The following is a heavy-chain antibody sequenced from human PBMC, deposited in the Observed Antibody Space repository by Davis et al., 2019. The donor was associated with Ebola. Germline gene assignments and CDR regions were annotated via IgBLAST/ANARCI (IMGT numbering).Heavy chain of an antibody. J-gene: IGHJ3*02. V-gene: IGHV4-31*03. D-gene: IGHD3-3*01. CDR1: GGSISSGGYY. CDR3: ARTQYYDFWSGYSKFAFDI. Sequence: SETLSLTCTVSGGSISSGGYYWSWIRQHPGKGLEWIGYIYYSGSTYYNPSLKSRVTISVDTSKNQFSLKLSSVTAADTAVYYCARTQYYDFWSGYSKFAFDIWGQGTMVTVSS. CDR2: IYYSGST.